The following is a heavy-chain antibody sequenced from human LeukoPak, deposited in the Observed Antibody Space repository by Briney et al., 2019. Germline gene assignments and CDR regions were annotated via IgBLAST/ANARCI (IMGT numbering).Heavy chain of an antibody. Sequence: GASVKVSCKASGYTFTGYFMHWVRQAPGQGLEWMGWINPNSGGTNYAQRFQGRVTMTRDTSISTAYMELSRLRSDDMAVYYCARGGIQLWFLVDYWGQGTLVTVSS. V-gene: IGHV1-2*02. CDR1: GYTFTGYF. CDR2: INPNSGGT. CDR3: ARGGIQLWFLVDY. J-gene: IGHJ4*02. D-gene: IGHD5-18*01.